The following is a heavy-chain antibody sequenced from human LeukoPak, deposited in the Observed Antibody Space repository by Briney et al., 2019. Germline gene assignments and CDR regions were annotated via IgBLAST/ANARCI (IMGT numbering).Heavy chain of an antibody. V-gene: IGHV1-46*01. J-gene: IGHJ4*02. D-gene: IGHD3-22*01. CDR1: GYTFTSYY. CDR3: ARNYYDSSGYPEVPYYFDY. CDR2: INPSGGST. Sequence: ASVKVSCKASGYTFTSYYMHWMRQAPGQGLEWMGIINPSGGSTSYAQKFQGRVTMTRDTSTSTVYMELSSLRSEDTAVYYCARNYYDSSGYPEVPYYFDYWGQGTLVTVSS.